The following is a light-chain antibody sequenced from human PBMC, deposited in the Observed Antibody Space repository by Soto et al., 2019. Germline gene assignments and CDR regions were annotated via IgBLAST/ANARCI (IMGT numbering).Light chain of an antibody. CDR2: AAS. V-gene: IGKV1-5*01. CDR3: QQYKSYPLT. J-gene: IGKJ4*01. CDR1: QSISSW. Sequence: DIQMTQSPSTLSASVGDRVTITCRASQSISSWLAWYQQKPGRAPELLIHAASSLQSGVPSRFSGSGSGTEFTLTISSVQPDDFATYYCQQYKSYPLTFGGGTKVDIK.